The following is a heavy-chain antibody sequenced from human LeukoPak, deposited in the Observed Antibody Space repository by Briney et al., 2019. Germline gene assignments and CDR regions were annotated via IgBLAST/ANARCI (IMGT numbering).Heavy chain of an antibody. J-gene: IGHJ6*02. CDR3: ARGPYRLVVEASDYYYYGMDV. CDR1: GGSFSGYY. V-gene: IGHV4-34*01. D-gene: IGHD6-6*01. CDR2: INRSGST. Sequence: SETLSLTCAVYGGSFSGYYWSWIRQPPGKGLEWIGEINRSGSTNYNPSLKSRVTISVDTSKNQFSLKLSSVTAADTAVYYCARGPYRLVVEASDYYYYGMDVWGQGTTVTVSS.